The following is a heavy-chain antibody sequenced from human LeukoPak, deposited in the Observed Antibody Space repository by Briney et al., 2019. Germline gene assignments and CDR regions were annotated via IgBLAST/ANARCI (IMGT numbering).Heavy chain of an antibody. CDR1: GGSFSGYY. CDR3: ARGNGYCSSTSCPHWFDP. Sequence: PSETLSLTCAVYGGSFSGYYWSWIRQPPGKGLEWIGEINHSEYINFNPSLKSRVTISVDTSKNQFSLKLSSVTAAYTAVYYCARGNGYCSSTSCPHWFDPWGQGTLVTVSS. CDR2: INHSEYI. V-gene: IGHV4-34*01. D-gene: IGHD2-2*01. J-gene: IGHJ5*02.